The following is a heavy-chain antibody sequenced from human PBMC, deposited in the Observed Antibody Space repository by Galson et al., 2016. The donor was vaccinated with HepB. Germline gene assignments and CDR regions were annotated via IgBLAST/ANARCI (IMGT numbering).Heavy chain of an antibody. J-gene: IGHJ6*02. Sequence: SLRLSCAASGFTFSNFAMTWVRQAPGKGLEWISYISASSMSTYYADSLRGRFTISRDNAEDSLYLQVSSLRDEDTAVYYCGRADYANGMDAWGQGTTVIVSS. CDR2: ISASSMST. D-gene: IGHD4-17*01. CDR1: GFTFSNFA. V-gene: IGHV3-48*02. CDR3: GRADYANGMDA.